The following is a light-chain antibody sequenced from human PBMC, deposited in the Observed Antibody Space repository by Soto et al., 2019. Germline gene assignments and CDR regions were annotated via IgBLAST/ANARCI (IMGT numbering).Light chain of an antibody. CDR3: QQRSNWPSLT. CDR1: QSVSSRF. J-gene: IGKJ4*01. Sequence: EIVLTQSPGTLSLSPGERATLSCRASQSVSSRFLAWYQHKPGQAPRLLISDASNRATGIPARFSGSGSETDFTLTISSLEPEDSAVYYCQQRSNWPSLTFGGGTKVDIK. CDR2: DAS. V-gene: IGKV3-11*01.